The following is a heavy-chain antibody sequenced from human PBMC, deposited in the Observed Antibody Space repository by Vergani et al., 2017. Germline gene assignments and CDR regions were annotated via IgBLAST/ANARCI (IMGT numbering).Heavy chain of an antibody. V-gene: IGHV3-23*01. J-gene: IGHJ4*02. D-gene: IGHD3-10*01. Sequence: EVQLLESGGGLVQPGGSLRLSCAASGFTFSSYAMSWVRQAPGKGLEWVSAISGSGGSTYYADSVKGRFTISRDNSKNTLYLQMGSLRAEDMAVYYCARAPGSGYFDYWGQGTLVTVSS. CDR3: ARAPGSGYFDY. CDR2: ISGSGGST. CDR1: GFTFSSYA.